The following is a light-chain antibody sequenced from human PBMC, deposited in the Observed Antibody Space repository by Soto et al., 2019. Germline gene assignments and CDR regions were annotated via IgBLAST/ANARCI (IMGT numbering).Light chain of an antibody. CDR3: LQYETYWT. J-gene: IGKJ1*01. CDR2: KAS. V-gene: IGKV1-5*03. CDR1: QTISGW. Sequence: DIQMTQSPSTLSASIGDRVTITCRASQTISGWLAWHQQKPGKAPKLLIYKASSLESGVPSRFSGSGSGTEFTLTISSLQPDDFAAYYCLQYETYWTFGQGTKVDIK.